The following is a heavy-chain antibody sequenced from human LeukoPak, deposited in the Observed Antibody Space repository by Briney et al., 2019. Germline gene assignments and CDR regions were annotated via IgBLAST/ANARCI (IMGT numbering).Heavy chain of an antibody. D-gene: IGHD3-10*01. J-gene: IGHJ4*02. CDR2: IKSKTEGGTT. Sequence: GGSLRLSCAGSGFTFSDAWLSWVRQGPGKGLEWVGRIKSKTEGGTTDYAAPVKGRFTISRDDSKNTLFLQMNSLKTEDTAVYYCTANTMDWGQGTLVTVSS. CDR1: GFTFSDAW. V-gene: IGHV3-15*01. CDR3: TANTMD.